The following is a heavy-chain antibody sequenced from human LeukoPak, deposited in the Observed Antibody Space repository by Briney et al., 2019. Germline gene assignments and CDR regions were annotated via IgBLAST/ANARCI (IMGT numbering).Heavy chain of an antibody. CDR1: GYTFTGYY. Sequence: GASFKVSCKASGYTFTGYYMHWVRQAPGQGLEWMGRINPKSAGTNYAQDFNGRVPMTRDTSISTAYMELSRLRSDDTAVYYCARAGDNGNLAWGQGTLVTVSS. CDR2: INPKSAGT. CDR3: ARAGDNGNLA. V-gene: IGHV1-2*02. D-gene: IGHD1-26*01. J-gene: IGHJ5*02.